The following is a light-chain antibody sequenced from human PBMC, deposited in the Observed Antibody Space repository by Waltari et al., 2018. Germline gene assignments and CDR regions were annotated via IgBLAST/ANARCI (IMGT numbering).Light chain of an antibody. CDR2: GVN. J-gene: IGLJ2*01. CDR1: GSNIGAGYE. V-gene: IGLV1-40*01. CDR3: QSYDTTLSVV. Sequence: QSVLTQPPSVSGAPGQRVTISCSGSGSNIGAGYEVHWYRQLPGKAPTLLIYGVNDRPPGVSDRFSGSKLGTSATLAIAGLQADDEADYYCQSYDTTLSVVFGGGTKLTVL.